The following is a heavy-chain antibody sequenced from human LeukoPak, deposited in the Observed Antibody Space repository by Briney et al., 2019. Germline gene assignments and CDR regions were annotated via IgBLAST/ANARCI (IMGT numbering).Heavy chain of an antibody. CDR1: GFTSSSHW. Sequence: GGSLRLSCAGSGFTSSSHWMSWVRQAPGKGLEWVATIEQDGSDKYYVDSVKGRFTISRDNAKNSIFLQMNSLRGDDMAVYYCVKGQRQLIRDAFDIWGQGTMVTVSS. CDR2: IEQDGSDK. D-gene: IGHD6-13*01. J-gene: IGHJ3*02. V-gene: IGHV3-7*01. CDR3: VKGQRQLIRDAFDI.